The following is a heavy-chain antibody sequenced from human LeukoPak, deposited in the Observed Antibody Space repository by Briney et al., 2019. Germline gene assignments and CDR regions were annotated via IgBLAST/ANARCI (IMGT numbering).Heavy chain of an antibody. J-gene: IGHJ4*02. CDR2: INPNSGGP. CDR3: ARSRVYCTNGVCYREFDY. CDR1: GYTFTGYF. D-gene: IGHD2-8*01. Sequence: AASVKLSCKASGYTFTGYFMHWVRQAPGQGLELMGWINPNSGGPNYAQKFQGSVTMTRDTSISTAYIDMSGLRSDDTAVYYCARSRVYCTNGVCYREFDYWGQGTLVTVSS. V-gene: IGHV1-2*02.